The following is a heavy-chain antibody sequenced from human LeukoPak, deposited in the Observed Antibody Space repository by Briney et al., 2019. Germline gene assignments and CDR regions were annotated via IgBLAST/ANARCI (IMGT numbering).Heavy chain of an antibody. V-gene: IGHV3-21*01. D-gene: IGHD3-10*01. J-gene: IGHJ4*02. CDR2: ISSGSGYI. CDR1: GFTFSSYN. CDR3: ARDGLGIDY. Sequence: GGSLRLSCEASGFTFSSYNMNWVRQAPGRGLEWVSSISSGSGYIHYADSVKGRFTIARDNARKSLYLQMNSLRAEDTAVYYCARDGLGIDYWGQGTLVTVSS.